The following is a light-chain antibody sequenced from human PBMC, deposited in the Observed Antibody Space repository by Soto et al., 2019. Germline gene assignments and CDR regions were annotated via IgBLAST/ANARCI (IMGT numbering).Light chain of an antibody. J-gene: IGKJ1*01. V-gene: IGKV1-5*01. CDR1: ESISSW. CDR3: QHYHSYSES. CDR2: DAS. Sequence: DIQMTQSPSTLSASVGDRVTITCLGSESISSWLDWYQQKPGKAPTLLIYDASSSESGVPARFSGSGSGTEFTLTLSSLQPDDFASYSCQHYHSYSESFGQGTKVDIK.